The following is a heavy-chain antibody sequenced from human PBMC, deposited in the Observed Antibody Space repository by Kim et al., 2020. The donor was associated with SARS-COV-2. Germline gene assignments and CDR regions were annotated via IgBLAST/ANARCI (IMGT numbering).Heavy chain of an antibody. J-gene: IGHJ5*02. CDR3: ARDRGYSYGQNWFDP. Sequence: GRSLRLSCAASGFTFSSYGMHWVRQAPGKGLEWVAVIWYDGSNKYYADSVKGRFTISRDNSKNTLYLQMNSLRAEDTAVYYCARDRGYSYGQNWFDPWGQGTLVTVSS. V-gene: IGHV3-33*01. D-gene: IGHD5-18*01. CDR1: GFTFSSYG. CDR2: IWYDGSNK.